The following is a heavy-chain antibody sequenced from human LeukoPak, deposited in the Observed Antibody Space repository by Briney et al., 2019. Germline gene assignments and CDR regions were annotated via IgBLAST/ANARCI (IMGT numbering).Heavy chain of an antibody. J-gene: IGHJ3*02. V-gene: IGHV3-30*02. CDR2: IRYDGSNK. Sequence: GGSLRLSCAASGFTFSSYGMHWVRQAPGKGLEWVAFIRYDGSNKYYADSVKGRFTISRDNSKNTLYLQMNSLRAEDTAVYYCASRETTYCGGDCYIPDIWGQGTMVTVSS. CDR3: ASRETTYCGGDCYIPDI. CDR1: GFTFSSYG. D-gene: IGHD2-21*01.